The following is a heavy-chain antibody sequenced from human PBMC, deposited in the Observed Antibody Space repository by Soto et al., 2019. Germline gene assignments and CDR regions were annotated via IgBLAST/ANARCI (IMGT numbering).Heavy chain of an antibody. Sequence: GGSLRLSCAASGFTFSSYWMHWVRQAPGKGLVWVSRINSDGSSTSYADSVKGRFTISRDNAKNTLYLQMNSLRAEDTAVYYCARGYHYCSSTSCSPSNWFDPWGQGTLVTVSS. CDR1: GFTFSSYW. D-gene: IGHD2-2*01. J-gene: IGHJ5*02. CDR3: ARGYHYCSSTSCSPSNWFDP. V-gene: IGHV3-74*01. CDR2: INSDGSST.